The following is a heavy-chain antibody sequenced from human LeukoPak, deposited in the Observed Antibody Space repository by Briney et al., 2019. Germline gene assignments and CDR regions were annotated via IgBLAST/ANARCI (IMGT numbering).Heavy chain of an antibody. Sequence: SETLSLTCTVSGGSISSSSYYWGWIRQPPGKGLEWIGSIYYSGSTYHNPSLKSRVTISVDTSKNQFSLKLSSVTAADTAVYYCARLEAAAAPFDYWGQGTLVTVSS. CDR3: ARLEAAAAPFDY. CDR2: IYYSGST. CDR1: GGSISSSSYY. J-gene: IGHJ4*02. V-gene: IGHV4-39*01. D-gene: IGHD6-13*01.